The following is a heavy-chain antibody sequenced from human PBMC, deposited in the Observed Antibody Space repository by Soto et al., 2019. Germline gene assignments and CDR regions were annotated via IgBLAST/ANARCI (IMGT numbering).Heavy chain of an antibody. J-gene: IGHJ6*02. Sequence: GGSLRLSCAASGFTFSSYGMHWVRQAPGKGLEWVAVISYDGSNKYYADSVKGRFTISRDNSKNTLYLQMNSLRAEDTAVYYCAKDSALEWLSYGMDVWSQGTTVTVSS. CDR3: AKDSALEWLSYGMDV. D-gene: IGHD3-3*01. CDR2: ISYDGSNK. V-gene: IGHV3-30*18. CDR1: GFTFSSYG.